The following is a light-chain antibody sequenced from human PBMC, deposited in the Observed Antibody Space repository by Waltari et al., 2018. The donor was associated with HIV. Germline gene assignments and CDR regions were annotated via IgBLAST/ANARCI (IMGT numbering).Light chain of an antibody. Sequence: SYDLTQPSSVSVSPGQTARITCSGSDLANKYARWFQQKPGQAPVLVIYRDSERPSGIPERFSGSSSGTTVTLSISGAQVEDEGDYFCYFAADNKAIFGGGTKLTVL. J-gene: IGLJ2*01. CDR3: YFAADNKAI. CDR1: DLANKY. CDR2: RDS. V-gene: IGLV3-27*01.